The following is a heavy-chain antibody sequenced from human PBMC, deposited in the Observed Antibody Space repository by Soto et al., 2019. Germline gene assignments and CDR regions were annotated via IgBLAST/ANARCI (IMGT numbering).Heavy chain of an antibody. D-gene: IGHD5-18*01. J-gene: IGHJ6*02. V-gene: IGHV3-30-3*01. CDR1: GFTFSSYA. CDR3: ARELAAMATGRYYYYGMDV. CDR2: ISYDGSNK. Sequence: SLILSCAASGFTFSSYAMHWVRQAPGKGLEWVTVISYDGSNKYYADSVKGRFTISRDNSKNTLYLQMNSLRAEDTAVYYCARELAAMATGRYYYYGMDVWGQGTTVTVSS.